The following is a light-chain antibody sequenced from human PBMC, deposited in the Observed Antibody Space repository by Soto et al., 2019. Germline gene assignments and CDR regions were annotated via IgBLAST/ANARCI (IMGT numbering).Light chain of an antibody. CDR3: QQRNDWPALS. V-gene: IGKV3-11*01. J-gene: IGKJ4*01. CDR2: ETS. Sequence: ENVLTQFPATLSLSPGESATLSCRASEYVRVYLAWYHQKPGQAPRLLMYETSTRAPGIPRRFSGSGSGTDFALSISSLEPEDSGVDYCQQRNDWPALSFGGGTKVEIK. CDR1: EYVRVY.